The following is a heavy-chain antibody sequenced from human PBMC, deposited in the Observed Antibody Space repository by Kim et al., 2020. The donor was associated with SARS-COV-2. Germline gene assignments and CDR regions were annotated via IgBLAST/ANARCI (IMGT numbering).Heavy chain of an antibody. CDR3: ARGRGYYYDSSGYYYLYYFDY. CDR2: INHSGST. V-gene: IGHV4-34*01. J-gene: IGHJ4*02. D-gene: IGHD3-22*01. Sequence: SETLSLTCAVYGGSFSGYYWSWIRQPPGKGLEWIGEINHSGSTNYNPSLKSRVTISVDTSKNQFSLKLSSVTAADTAVYYCARGRGYYYDSSGYYYLYYFDYWGQGTLVTVSS. CDR1: GGSFSGYY.